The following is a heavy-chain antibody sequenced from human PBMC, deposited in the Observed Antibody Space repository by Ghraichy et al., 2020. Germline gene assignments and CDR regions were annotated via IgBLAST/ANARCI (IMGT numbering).Heavy chain of an antibody. CDR3: AKDGAVAAVYYYYGMDV. Sequence: GGSLRLSCAASGLTFSCNAMSKVRLAPGAWQEWVSAISGSGGSTYYADSVKGRFTISRDNSKNTLYLQMNSRRAEDTAVYYCAKDGAVAAVYYYYGMDVWGQGTTVTVPS. CDR2: ISGSGGST. D-gene: IGHD6-19*01. CDR1: GLTFSCNA. V-gene: IGHV3-23*01. J-gene: IGHJ6*02.